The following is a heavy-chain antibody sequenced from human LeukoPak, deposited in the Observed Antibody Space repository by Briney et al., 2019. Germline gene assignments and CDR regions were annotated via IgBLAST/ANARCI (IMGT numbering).Heavy chain of an antibody. CDR1: GFTFSDYY. J-gene: IGHJ4*02. CDR2: ISSSGSTI. V-gene: IGHV3-11*01. D-gene: IGHD4-17*01. Sequence: GGSLRLSCAASGFTFSDYYMSWIRQAPGKGLEWVSYISSSGSTIYYADSVKGRFTISRDNAKNSLYLQMNSLRAEDTAVYYCAKARSVGDYLEDYWGQGTLVTVSS. CDR3: AKARSVGDYLEDY.